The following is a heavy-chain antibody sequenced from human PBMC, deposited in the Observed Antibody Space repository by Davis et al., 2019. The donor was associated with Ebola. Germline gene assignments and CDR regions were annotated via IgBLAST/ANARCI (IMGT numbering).Heavy chain of an antibody. CDR3: ARYCHYRDCSYFDS. CDR1: GFTFRSYA. D-gene: IGHD3-16*01. Sequence: GESLKISCAASGFTFRSYAMHWVRQAPGKGLEWVAVISYDGSNKYYADSVKGRFTISRDNSKNTLYLQMNSLRAEDTATYYCARYCHYRDCSYFDSWGQGTRVAVSS. CDR2: ISYDGSNK. V-gene: IGHV3-30-3*01. J-gene: IGHJ4*02.